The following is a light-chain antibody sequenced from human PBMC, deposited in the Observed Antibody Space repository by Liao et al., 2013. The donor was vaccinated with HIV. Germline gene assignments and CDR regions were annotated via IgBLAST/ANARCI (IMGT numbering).Light chain of an antibody. CDR3: QAWVSGTGV. CDR2: QDS. J-gene: IGLJ1*01. Sequence: SYELTQPPSVSVSPGQTASITCSGDKLGDKYACWYQQKPGQSPVLVIYQDSKRPSGIPERFSASNSGNAATLTISGTQALDEADYYCQAWVSGTGVFGTGTQVTVL. V-gene: IGLV3-1*01. CDR1: KLGDKY.